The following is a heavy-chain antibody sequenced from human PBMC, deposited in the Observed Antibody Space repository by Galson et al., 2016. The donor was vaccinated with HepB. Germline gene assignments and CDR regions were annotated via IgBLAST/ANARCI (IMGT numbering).Heavy chain of an antibody. CDR3: ARGGCTSTSCLDY. CDR2: INSDGSNT. Sequence: SLRLSCAASGFTFSDYWMHWVRQVPGKRLVWVSHINSDGSNTNYADSVKGRFTISRDNAKNTLYLQTNSLRAEDTAVYYCARGGCTSTSCLDYWGQGTLVTVSS. J-gene: IGHJ4*02. V-gene: IGHV3-74*01. CDR1: GFTFSDYW. D-gene: IGHD2-2*01.